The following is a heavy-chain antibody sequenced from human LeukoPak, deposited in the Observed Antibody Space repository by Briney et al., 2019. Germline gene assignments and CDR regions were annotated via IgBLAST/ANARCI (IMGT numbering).Heavy chain of an antibody. D-gene: IGHD2-15*01. J-gene: IGHJ4*02. V-gene: IGHV4-34*01. CDR2: INHSGST. CDR3: ARGLVGYCSGGSCDPSDY. CDR1: GGSFSGYY. Sequence: PSATLSLTCAVYGGSFSGYYWSWIRQPPGKGLEWIGEINHSGSTNYNPSLKSRVTISVDTSKNQFSLKLSSVTAADTAVYYCARGLVGYCSGGSCDPSDYWGQGTLVTVSS.